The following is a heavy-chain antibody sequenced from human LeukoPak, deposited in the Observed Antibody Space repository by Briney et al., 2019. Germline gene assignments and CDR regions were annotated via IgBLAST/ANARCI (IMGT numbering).Heavy chain of an antibody. J-gene: IGHJ4*02. CDR3: ARSAGSYYYFDY. D-gene: IGHD1-26*01. Sequence: GGSLRLSCAASGSTFSSYAMHWVRQAPGKGLEYVSAISSNGGSTYYADSVKGRFTISRDNSKNTLYLQMGSLRAEDMAVYYCARSAGSYYYFDYWGQGTLVTVSS. V-gene: IGHV3-64*02. CDR2: ISSNGGST. CDR1: GSTFSSYA.